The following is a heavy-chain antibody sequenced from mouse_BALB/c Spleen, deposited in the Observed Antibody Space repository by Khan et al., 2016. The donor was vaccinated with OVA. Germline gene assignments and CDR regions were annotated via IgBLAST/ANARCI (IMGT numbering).Heavy chain of an antibody. V-gene: IGHV1-20*02. J-gene: IGHJ2*01. D-gene: IGHD1-1*01. CDR1: GYSFTGYF. CDR3: ARNYRSDFDY. CDR2: INPHIGET. Sequence: VQLQQSGPELVKPGASVKISCKASGYSFTGYFMNWVMQSHGKSLEWIGRINPHIGETLYNQKFKGKATLTVDESSTTAHMELRSLASEDSADYYCARNYRSDFDYWGQGTTLTVSS.